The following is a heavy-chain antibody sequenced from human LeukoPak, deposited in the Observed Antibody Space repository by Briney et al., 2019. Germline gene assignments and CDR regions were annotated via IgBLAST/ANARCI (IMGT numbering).Heavy chain of an antibody. D-gene: IGHD5-18*01. J-gene: IGHJ3*02. CDR3: ARECMDTTMVDAFDI. V-gene: IGHV3-21*01. Sequence: GGSLRLSCAASGFTFSDYIMNWVRQTPGKGLEWVSYISSSSNYIYYADSVKGRFTISRDNAKNSLYLQMNSLRAEGTAVYYCARECMDTTMVDAFDIWGQGTMVTVSS. CDR2: ISSSSNYI. CDR1: GFTFSDYI.